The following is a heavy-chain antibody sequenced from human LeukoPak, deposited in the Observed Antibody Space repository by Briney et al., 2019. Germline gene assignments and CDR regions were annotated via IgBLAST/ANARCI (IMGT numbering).Heavy chain of an antibody. CDR2: IKQDGSKK. CDR1: EFTFSDSW. CDR3: ARDYHWGWFS. J-gene: IGHJ4*02. V-gene: IGHV3-7*03. D-gene: IGHD7-27*01. Sequence: PGGSLRLSCAASEFTFSDSWMGWVRQAPGKGLEWVANIKQDGSKKNYVDSVRGRFTISRNNAKNSLFLQMNSLRAEDTAVYYCARDYHWGWFSWGQGTLVTVSS.